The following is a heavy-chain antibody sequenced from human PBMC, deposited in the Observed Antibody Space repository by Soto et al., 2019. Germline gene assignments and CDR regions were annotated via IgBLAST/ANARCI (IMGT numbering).Heavy chain of an antibody. CDR3: ARRVAVAGTGWFDT. Sequence: SETLSLTCTVSGGSISRSSYYWGWIRQPPGKGLEWIGSIYYSGSTYYNPSLKSRVTISVDTSKNQFSLKLSSVTAADTAVYYCARRVAVAGTGWFDTWGQGTLVTVS. V-gene: IGHV4-39*01. CDR2: IYYSGST. D-gene: IGHD6-19*01. J-gene: IGHJ5*02. CDR1: GGSISRSSYY.